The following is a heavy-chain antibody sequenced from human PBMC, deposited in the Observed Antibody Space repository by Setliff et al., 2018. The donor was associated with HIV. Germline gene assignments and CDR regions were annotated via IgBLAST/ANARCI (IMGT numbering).Heavy chain of an antibody. J-gene: IGHJ6*03. CDR2: IYSSGST. Sequence: PSETLSLTCTVYGASISDSNSYWGWIRQPPGKRLEWLGSIYSSGSTSYNPSLSSRLTISVDTSKSHVSPRLSSVTAADTAVYYCARGNDNSGWGDYYYYYLDVWGRGTTVTVSS. CDR3: ARGNDNSGWGDYYYYYLDV. V-gene: IGHV4-39*02. D-gene: IGHD6-19*01. CDR1: GASISDSNSY.